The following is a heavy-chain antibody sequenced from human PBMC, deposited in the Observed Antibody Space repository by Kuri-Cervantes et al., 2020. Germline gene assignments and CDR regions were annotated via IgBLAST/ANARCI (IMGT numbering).Heavy chain of an antibody. D-gene: IGHD6-19*01. CDR2: IYNSGST. CDR1: GDSISTYY. CDR3: VRDRGSGWYGLDY. Sequence: SETLSLTCTVSGDSISTYYWSWIRQPPGKGLEWIGYIYNSGSTKYNPSLKSRVTISVDTSKNQFSLKLSSVTAADTAVYYCVRDRGSGWYGLDYWGQGTLVTVSS. J-gene: IGHJ4*02. V-gene: IGHV4-59*01.